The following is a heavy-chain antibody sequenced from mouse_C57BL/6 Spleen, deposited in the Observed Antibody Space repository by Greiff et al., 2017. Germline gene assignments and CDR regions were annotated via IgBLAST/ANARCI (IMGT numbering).Heavy chain of an antibody. V-gene: IGHV3-6*01. Sequence: ESGPGLVKPSQSLSLTCSVTGYSITSGYYWNWIRQFPGNKLEWMGYISYDGSNNYNPSLKNRISITRDTSKNQFFLKLNSVTTEDTATYYCASWDLFAYWGQGTLVTVSA. CDR2: ISYDGSN. CDR3: ASWDLFAY. J-gene: IGHJ3*01. D-gene: IGHD4-1*01. CDR1: GYSITSGYY.